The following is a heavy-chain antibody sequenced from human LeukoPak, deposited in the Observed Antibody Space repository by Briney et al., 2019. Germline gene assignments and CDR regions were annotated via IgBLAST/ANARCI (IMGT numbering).Heavy chain of an antibody. CDR1: GFTFGNAW. CDR3: TTDSHSSGWNFDY. J-gene: IGHJ4*02. Sequence: PGGSLRLSCAASGFTFGNAWMSWVRQAPGKGLEWVGRIKSKTDGGTTDYAAPVKGRFTISRDDSKNTLYLQMNSLKTEDTAVYYCTTDSHSSGWNFDYWGQGTLVTVSS. V-gene: IGHV3-15*01. CDR2: IKSKTDGGTT. D-gene: IGHD6-19*01.